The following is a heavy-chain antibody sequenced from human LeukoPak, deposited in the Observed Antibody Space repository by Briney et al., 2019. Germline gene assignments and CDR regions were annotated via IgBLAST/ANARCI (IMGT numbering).Heavy chain of an antibody. J-gene: IGHJ4*02. Sequence: GGSLRLSCAASGFSFSSYWMHWVRQAPGKGPLWVSQISADGTMTNYAESVKGRFTISRDNAKNTLYLQMNGLRVEDTAVYYCARRGQDYWGQGTLVTVSS. CDR1: GFSFSSYW. CDR3: ARRGQDY. CDR2: ISADGTMT. V-gene: IGHV3-74*01.